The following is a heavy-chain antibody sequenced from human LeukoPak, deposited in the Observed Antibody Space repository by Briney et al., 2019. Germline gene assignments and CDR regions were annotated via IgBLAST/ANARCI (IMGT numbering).Heavy chain of an antibody. CDR2: INPKSGGT. Sequence: ASVKVSCKASGYTFTSYGISWVRQAPGQGLEWMGWINPKSGGTNYAQKFQGRVTMTRDTSINTVYMEMRRLRSDDTAVYYCARDLVDMVTTITDDSGWYADYWGQGTLVTVSS. CDR3: ARDLVDMVTTITDDSGWYADY. D-gene: IGHD5-12*01. V-gene: IGHV1-2*02. CDR1: GYTFTSYG. J-gene: IGHJ4*02.